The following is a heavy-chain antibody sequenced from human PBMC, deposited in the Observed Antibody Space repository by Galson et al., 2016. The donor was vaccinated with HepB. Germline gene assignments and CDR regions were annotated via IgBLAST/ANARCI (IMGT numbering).Heavy chain of an antibody. V-gene: IGHV3-21*04. Sequence: SLRLSCAASGFTFSNYNMNWVRQAPGKGLEWVSSISGTNGFIYHADSLKGRLTISRDNAKNSLYLQMSSLRADDTAVYFCARDLDSRYYYSYHVMDVWGQGTTVIVSS. CDR1: GFTFSNYN. CDR3: ARDLDSRYYYSYHVMDV. J-gene: IGHJ6*02. CDR2: ISGTNGFI. D-gene: IGHD3-22*01.